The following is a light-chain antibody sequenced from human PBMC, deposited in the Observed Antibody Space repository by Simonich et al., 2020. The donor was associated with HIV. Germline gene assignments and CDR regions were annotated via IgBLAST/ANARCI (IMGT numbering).Light chain of an antibody. J-gene: IGKJ4*01. V-gene: IGKV3-15*01. Sequence: EIVMTQSPATLSVSPGERATLSCRASQSIRTNLAWYQQKPGQAPRLLFYGASIRATGIPARFSGSGSWTDFTLTISNMESEDFAVYFCQQYNHWPPLTFGGGTKVEIK. CDR2: GAS. CDR1: QSIRTN. CDR3: QQYNHWPPLT.